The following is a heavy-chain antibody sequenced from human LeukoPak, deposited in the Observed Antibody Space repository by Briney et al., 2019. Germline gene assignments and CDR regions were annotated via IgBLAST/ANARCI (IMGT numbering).Heavy chain of an antibody. D-gene: IGHD6-19*01. Sequence: KPGGSLRLSCAASGFTFSSYSMNWVRQAPGKGLEWVSSISSSSSCIYYADSVKGRFTISRDNAKNSLYLQMNSLRAEDTAVYYCARDEGIAVALDYWGQGTLVTVSS. CDR3: ARDEGIAVALDY. CDR2: ISSSSSCI. V-gene: IGHV3-21*01. J-gene: IGHJ4*02. CDR1: GFTFSSYS.